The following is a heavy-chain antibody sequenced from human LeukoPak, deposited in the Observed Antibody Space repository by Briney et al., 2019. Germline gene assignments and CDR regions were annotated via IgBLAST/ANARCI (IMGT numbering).Heavy chain of an antibody. V-gene: IGHV4-61*01. D-gene: IGHD1-26*01. CDR1: GGSISSSSYY. J-gene: IGHJ4*02. CDR3: ARDVGASNFDS. CDR2: IYYSGST. Sequence: SETLSLTCTVSGGSISSSSYYWSWIRQPPGKGLEWIGYIYYSGSTNYNPSLKSRVTISVDTSKNQFSLKLSSVTAADTAVYYCARDVGASNFDSWGQGVQVTVSS.